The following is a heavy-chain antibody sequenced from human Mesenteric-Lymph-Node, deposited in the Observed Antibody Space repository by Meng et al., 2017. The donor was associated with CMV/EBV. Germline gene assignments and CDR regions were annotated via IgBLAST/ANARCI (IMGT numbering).Heavy chain of an antibody. J-gene: IGHJ4*02. CDR1: GFTFDDYA. Sequence: SLKISCAASGFTFDDYAMHWVRQAPGKGLEWVSGISWNSGSIGYADSVKGRFTISTDNSKNTLYLQMNSLRVEDTAMYYCAKGSDIVVDYWGQGTLVTVSS. D-gene: IGHD2-15*01. CDR3: AKGSDIVVDY. V-gene: IGHV3-9*01. CDR2: ISWNSGSI.